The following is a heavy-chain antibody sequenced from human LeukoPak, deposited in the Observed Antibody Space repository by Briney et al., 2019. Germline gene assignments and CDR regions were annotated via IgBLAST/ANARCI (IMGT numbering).Heavy chain of an antibody. CDR1: GGSNCSTGYD. CDR3: ARPRGYSYGHADY. Sequence: SETLSLTCTVSGGSNCSTGYDWGWIRQPPGKGLEWIGSIYYSGSTYYNPSLKSRATISVDTSRNQFSLELSSVTAADTAVYYCARPRGYSYGHADYWGQGTLVTVSS. V-gene: IGHV4-39*01. D-gene: IGHD5-18*01. J-gene: IGHJ4*02. CDR2: IYYSGST.